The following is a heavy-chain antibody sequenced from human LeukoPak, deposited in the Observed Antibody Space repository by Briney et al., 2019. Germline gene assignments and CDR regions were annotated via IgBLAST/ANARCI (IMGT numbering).Heavy chain of an antibody. D-gene: IGHD6-19*01. CDR2: ISAYNGNT. CDR1: GYTFTSYG. CDR3: ARTPRYSSGWYHYFDY. V-gene: IGHV1-18*01. Sequence: ASVKVSCKASGYTFTSYGISWARQAPGQGLEWMGWISAYNGNTNYAQKLQGRVTMTTDTSTSTAYMELRSLRSDDTAVYYCARTPRYSSGWYHYFDYWGQGTLVTVSS. J-gene: IGHJ4*02.